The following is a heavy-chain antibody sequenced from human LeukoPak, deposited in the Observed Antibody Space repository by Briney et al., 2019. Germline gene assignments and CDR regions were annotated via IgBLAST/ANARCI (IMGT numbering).Heavy chain of an antibody. V-gene: IGHV3-21*01. D-gene: IGHD3-22*01. CDR2: INTFASHI. CDR1: GFTFTSYS. Sequence: GGSLRLSCAASGFTFTSYSFNWVRQAPGKGLEWVSSINTFASHIYYADSVKGRFTISRDDADNSLYLQMNSLRAEDTAVYFCVRLRRNSDRSGFYYYYDNWGQGTLVTASS. CDR3: VRLRRNSDRSGFYYYYDN. J-gene: IGHJ4*02.